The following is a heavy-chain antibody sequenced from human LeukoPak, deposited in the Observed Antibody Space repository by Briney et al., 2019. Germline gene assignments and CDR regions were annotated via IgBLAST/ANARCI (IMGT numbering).Heavy chain of an antibody. Sequence: SGALSVTCIVSVGSISSYFWSWIRQPPGRGVAWVGYIYYIGSTSYNPSLKSRVTIPVDTSKNQFSLMLSSVPAEDTAVYYFARGRMTTVTQLYYWLQRTQV. CDR2: IYYIGST. J-gene: IGHJ4*02. CDR1: VGSISSYF. V-gene: IGHV4-59*01. CDR3: ARGRMTTVTQLYY. D-gene: IGHD4-11*01.